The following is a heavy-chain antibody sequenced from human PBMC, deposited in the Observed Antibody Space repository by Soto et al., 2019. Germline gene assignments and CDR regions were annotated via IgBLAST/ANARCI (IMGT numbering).Heavy chain of an antibody. J-gene: IGHJ2*01. V-gene: IGHV3-23*01. CDR3: AKDPVGPDWYCDL. CDR2: ISGSGIST. Sequence: DVQLLESGGGLVQPGGSLRLSCAASGFTSRSYAMSWVRQAPGKGLEWVSGISGSGISTHYADSVKGRFTVSRDNSKNTLYLQMNSLRAEDTAVYSCAKDPVGPDWYCDLWGRGTLVTVSS. CDR1: GFTSRSYA.